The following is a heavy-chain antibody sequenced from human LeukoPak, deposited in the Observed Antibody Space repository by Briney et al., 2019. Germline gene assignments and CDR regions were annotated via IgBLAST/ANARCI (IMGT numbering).Heavy chain of an antibody. D-gene: IGHD3-10*01. CDR3: ARGFSYYYGSGPNWFDP. Sequence: SETPSLTCSVSGGSVRSGSYYWSWIRQPPGKGLEWIGYIYYSGSTNYNPSLKSRVTISVDTSKNQFSLRLSSVTAADTAVYYCARGFSYYYGSGPNWFDPWGQGTLVTVSS. V-gene: IGHV4-61*01. CDR2: IYYSGST. CDR1: GGSVRSGSYY. J-gene: IGHJ5*02.